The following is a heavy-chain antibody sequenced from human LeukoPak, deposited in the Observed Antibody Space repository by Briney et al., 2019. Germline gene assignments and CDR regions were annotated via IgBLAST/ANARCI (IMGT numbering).Heavy chain of an antibody. CDR3: ARVYTATYYYYYYYMDV. CDR1: GFTFDDYG. D-gene: IGHD5-18*01. V-gene: IGHV3-20*04. Sequence: GGSLRLSCAASGFTFDDYGMSWVRQAPGKGLEWVSGIIWSGGSTGYVDSVKGRFTISRDNAKNSLYLQMNSLRAEDTAVYYCARVYTATYYYYYYYMDVWGKGTTVTVSS. J-gene: IGHJ6*03. CDR2: IIWSGGST.